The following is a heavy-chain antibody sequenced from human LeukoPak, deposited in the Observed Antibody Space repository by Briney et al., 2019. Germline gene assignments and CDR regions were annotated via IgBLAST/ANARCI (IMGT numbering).Heavy chain of an antibody. Sequence: GGSLRLSCAASGFTVSSNYMSWVRQAPGKGLEWVSVIYSGGSTYYADSVKGRFTISRDNSKNTLYLQMNSLRAEDTAVYYCARDVRGYCTNGVCSFDYWGQGTLVTVSS. D-gene: IGHD2-8*01. CDR1: GFTVSSNY. J-gene: IGHJ4*02. CDR3: ARDVRGYCTNGVCSFDY. V-gene: IGHV3-66*02. CDR2: IYSGGST.